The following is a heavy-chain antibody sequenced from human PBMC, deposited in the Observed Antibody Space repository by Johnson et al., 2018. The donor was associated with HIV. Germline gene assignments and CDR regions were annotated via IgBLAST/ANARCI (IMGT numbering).Heavy chain of an antibody. CDR3: ARDFPLGYRWGNGFDI. J-gene: IGHJ3*02. D-gene: IGHD5-18*01. Sequence: VQLVESGGGSVSPGGSLRLSCAASGFNVTGYYMSWVRQAPGKGLEWVSVIYSGDSAYYADSVKGRFTISRDSSNNTLYFQVNNLRIEDTAVYYCARDFPLGYRWGNGFDIWGQGTMVTVSS. CDR1: GFNVTGYY. V-gene: IGHV3-66*02. CDR2: IYSGDSA.